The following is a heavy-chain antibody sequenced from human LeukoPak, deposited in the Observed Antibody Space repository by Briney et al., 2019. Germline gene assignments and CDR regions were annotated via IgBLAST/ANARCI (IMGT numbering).Heavy chain of an antibody. CDR2: IHHSGRT. CDR3: ARDHLANLASRLFDP. D-gene: IGHD3-3*01. J-gene: IGHJ5*02. V-gene: IGHV4-39*07. CDR1: GGPISSSSYY. Sequence: SETLSLTCTVSGGPISSSSYYWGWIRQPPGKGLEWIGSIHHSGRTYYNPSLKSRVTISVDTSKNQFSLQLSSVTAADTAVYYCARDHLANLASRLFDPWGQGTLVTVSS.